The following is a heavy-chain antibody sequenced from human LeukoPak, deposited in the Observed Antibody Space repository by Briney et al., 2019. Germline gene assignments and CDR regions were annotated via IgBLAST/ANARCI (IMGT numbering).Heavy chain of an antibody. Sequence: SQTLSLTCAISGDSVSSNSAAWNWIRQSPSRGLEWLGRTYYRSKWYNDYAVSVKSRITINPDTSKNQFSLQLNSVTPEDTAVYYCARDFSGYSSGWYYYYGMDVWGQGTTVTVSS. CDR3: ARDFSGYSSGWYYYYGMDV. V-gene: IGHV6-1*01. CDR2: TYYRSKWYN. D-gene: IGHD6-19*01. J-gene: IGHJ6*02. CDR1: GDSVSSNSAA.